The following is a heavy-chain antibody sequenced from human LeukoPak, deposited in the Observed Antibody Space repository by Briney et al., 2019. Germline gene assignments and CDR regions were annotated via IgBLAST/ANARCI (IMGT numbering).Heavy chain of an antibody. CDR2: ISGSGGST. D-gene: IGHD1-14*01. Sequence: ISGSGGSTYYADSVKGRFTISRDNSKNTLYLQMNSLRAEDTAVYYCVRVSYKRGYYYGMDVWGQGTTVTVSS. CDR3: VRVSYKRGYYYGMDV. J-gene: IGHJ6*02. V-gene: IGHV3-23*01.